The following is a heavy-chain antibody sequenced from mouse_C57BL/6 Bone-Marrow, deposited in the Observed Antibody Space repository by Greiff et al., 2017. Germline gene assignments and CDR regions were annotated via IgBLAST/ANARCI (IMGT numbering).Heavy chain of an antibody. CDR3: ARGFFDY. CDR1: GFTFSSYA. V-gene: IGHV5-4*01. J-gene: IGHJ2*01. CDR2: ISDGGSYT. Sequence: EVQRVESGGGLVKPGGSLKLSCAASGFTFSSYAMSWVRQTPEKRLEWVATISDGGSYTYYPDNVKGRFTISRDNAKNNLYLQMSYLKSEDTAMYYCARGFFDYWGQGTTLTVSS.